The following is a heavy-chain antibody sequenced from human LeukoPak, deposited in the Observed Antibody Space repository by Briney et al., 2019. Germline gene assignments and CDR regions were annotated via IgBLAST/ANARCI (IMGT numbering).Heavy chain of an antibody. CDR2: IYYTGIT. D-gene: IGHD3-10*01. CDR1: GGSISGQY. CDR3: ARVSFHYHSGNYGWYFDS. V-gene: IGHV4-59*11. Sequence: SETLSLTCTVSGGSISGQYWSLIRQAPGKGLEGIGYIYYTGITKYNPSLKSRVTISVDTSKNQFSLRLTSVTAADTAVYYRARVSFHYHSGNYGWYFDSWGQGTLVTVSS. J-gene: IGHJ4*02.